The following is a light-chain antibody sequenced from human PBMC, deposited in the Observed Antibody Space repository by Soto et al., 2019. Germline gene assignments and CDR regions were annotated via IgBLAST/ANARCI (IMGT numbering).Light chain of an antibody. Sequence: ENVLTQSPGTLSLSPGGRATLSCRASQSVSSGHLAWYQQKPGQAPRLLIYGVSSRATGIPDRFSGSGSGTDFDLTITRLEPEDFAVYYCQQYGSSPWTFGQGTKVEI. CDR1: QSVSSGH. CDR3: QQYGSSPWT. J-gene: IGKJ1*01. V-gene: IGKV3-20*01. CDR2: GVS.